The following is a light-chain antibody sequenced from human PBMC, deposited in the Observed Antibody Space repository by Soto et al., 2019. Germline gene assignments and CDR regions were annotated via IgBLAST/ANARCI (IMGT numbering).Light chain of an antibody. CDR3: AAWDDSLNGVV. Sequence: QSVLTQPPSASGTPGQRVTISCSGSSSNIGSNTVNWYQQLPGTAPKLLIYSNNQRPSGVPDRVSGSKSGTSASLGISGLQSEDEADYYCAAWDDSLNGVVLGGGTQLTVL. J-gene: IGLJ2*01. CDR1: SSNIGSNT. V-gene: IGLV1-44*01. CDR2: SNN.